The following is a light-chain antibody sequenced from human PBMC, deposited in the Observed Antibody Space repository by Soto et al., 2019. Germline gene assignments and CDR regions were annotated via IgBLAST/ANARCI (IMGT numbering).Light chain of an antibody. CDR2: EDS. V-gene: IGLV2-8*01. CDR3: SSYGGISRDV. CDR1: SSDVGGYDY. J-gene: IGLJ1*01. Sequence: QSALTQPPSASGSPGQSVTISCTGTSSDVGGYDYVSWYQQHPGKAPKLMIYEDSKRPSGVPERFSGSKSGNTASLTVSGLQAEDAAYYYYSSYGGISRDVFGAGTKLTVL.